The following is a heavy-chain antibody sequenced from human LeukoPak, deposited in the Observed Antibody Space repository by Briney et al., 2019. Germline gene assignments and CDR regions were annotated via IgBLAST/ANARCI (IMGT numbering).Heavy chain of an antibody. Sequence: ASVKVSCKASGHTFTSYAMNWVRQAPGQGLEWMGWINTNTGNPTYAQGFTGRFVFSLDTSVSTAYLQISSLKADDTAVYYCARERNDCYGSSGWGGDSYMDVWGKGTTVTVSS. CDR1: GHTFTSYA. CDR3: ARERNDCYGSSGWGGDSYMDV. J-gene: IGHJ6*03. D-gene: IGHD3-22*01. CDR2: INTNTGNP. V-gene: IGHV7-4-1*02.